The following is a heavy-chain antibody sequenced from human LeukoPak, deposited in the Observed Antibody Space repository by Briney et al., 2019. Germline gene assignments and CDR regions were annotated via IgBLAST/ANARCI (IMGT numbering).Heavy chain of an antibody. D-gene: IGHD4-17*01. Sequence: GGSLRLSCAASGFTFSSYSMNWVRQAPGKGLEWVANIKQDGSEKYYVDSVKGRFTISRDNAKNSLYLQMNSLRAEDTAVYYCARDHNYGVIDYWGQGTLVTVSS. J-gene: IGHJ4*02. CDR3: ARDHNYGVIDY. CDR1: GFTFSSYS. V-gene: IGHV3-7*01. CDR2: IKQDGSEK.